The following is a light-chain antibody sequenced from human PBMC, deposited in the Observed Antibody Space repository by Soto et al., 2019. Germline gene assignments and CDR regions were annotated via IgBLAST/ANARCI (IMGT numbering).Light chain of an antibody. CDR1: ESVSSDY. Sequence: EIVLTQSPGTLSLSPGERATLSCRASESVSSDYLAWYQQKSGQAPRLLIHGASSRATGIPDRFSGNGSGTDFTLTISRVETEDFAVFYCQQYGSSPVTFGQGTKVEIK. V-gene: IGKV3-20*01. CDR2: GAS. CDR3: QQYGSSPVT. J-gene: IGKJ1*01.